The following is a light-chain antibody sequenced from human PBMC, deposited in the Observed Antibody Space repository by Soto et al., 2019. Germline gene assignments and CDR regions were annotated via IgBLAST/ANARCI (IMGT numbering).Light chain of an antibody. CDR2: DVS. CDR1: ISDAGGYNY. J-gene: IGLJ1*01. Sequence: QSALTQPASVFGSPGQAITISCTGTISDAGGYNYVSWYQQHPGKAPKLMIFDVSNRPSGVSNRFSGSKSGYTASLTISGLQAEDEADYYCSSYTSSSTYVFGTGTKVTVL. CDR3: SSYTSSSTYV. V-gene: IGLV2-14*03.